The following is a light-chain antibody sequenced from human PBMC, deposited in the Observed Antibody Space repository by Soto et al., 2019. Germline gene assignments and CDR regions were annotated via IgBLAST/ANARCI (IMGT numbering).Light chain of an antibody. CDR1: SSNVGAGYP. J-gene: IGLJ2*01. CDR3: QSYDTSLSGTV. V-gene: IGLV1-40*01. Sequence: QSALTQPPSVSGAPGQRVTISCTGRSSNVGAGYPVHWYQQLPGAAPKLLIHDNNERPSGVPDRFSGSKSGTSASLAITGLQAEDEADYYCQSYDTSLSGTVFGGGTKVTVL. CDR2: DNN.